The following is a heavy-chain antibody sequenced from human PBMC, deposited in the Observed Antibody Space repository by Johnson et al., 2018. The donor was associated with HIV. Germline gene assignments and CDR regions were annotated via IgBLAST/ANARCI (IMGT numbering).Heavy chain of an antibody. J-gene: IGHJ3*02. Sequence: QVQLVESGGGLVKPGGSLRLSCVASGFTFSDYYMSWIRQAPGKGLEWVSYISSSAGTISYTDSVKGRFTISRDNSKNTRYLQMNSLRTEDTALYYCARQNLRAFDIWCQGTMVTVSS. CDR1: GFTFSDYY. CDR2: ISSSAGTI. V-gene: IGHV3-11*04. CDR3: ARQNLRAFDI.